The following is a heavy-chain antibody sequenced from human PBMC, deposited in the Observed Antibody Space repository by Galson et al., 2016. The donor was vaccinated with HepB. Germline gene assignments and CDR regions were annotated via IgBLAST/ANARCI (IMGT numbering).Heavy chain of an antibody. Sequence: LSLTCTLSGGFISRDYWSWIRPPPGTGLEWIGSIYYSGSTYYNPSLKSRVTISVDTSKNQFSLKLSSVTAADTAVYYCARHLKIQLWLRGNWFDPWGQGTLVTVSS. J-gene: IGHJ5*02. D-gene: IGHD5-18*01. CDR3: ARHLKIQLWLRGNWFDP. CDR1: GGFISRDY. CDR2: IYYSGST. V-gene: IGHV4-59*05.